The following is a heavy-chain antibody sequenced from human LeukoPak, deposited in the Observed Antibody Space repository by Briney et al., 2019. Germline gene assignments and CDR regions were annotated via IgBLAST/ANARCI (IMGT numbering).Heavy chain of an antibody. CDR3: ARPRSSGYLIGPFDY. Sequence: SGESLKISCKGSGYSFTGYWIGWVRQMPGKGLEWMGIIYPGDSDTRYSPSFQGQVTISGDKSISTAYVQWSSLKASETAMYYCARPRSSGYLIGPFDYWGQGTLVTVSS. CDR1: GYSFTGYW. CDR2: IYPGDSDT. J-gene: IGHJ4*02. D-gene: IGHD3-22*01. V-gene: IGHV5-51*01.